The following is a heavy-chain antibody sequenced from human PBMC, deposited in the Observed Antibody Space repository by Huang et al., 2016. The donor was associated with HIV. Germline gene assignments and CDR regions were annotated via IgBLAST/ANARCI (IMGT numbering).Heavy chain of an antibody. CDR2: MNPNTGNP. Sequence: QVHLVQSGAEVKKPGASVKVSCKASGYTFTNDDINWVRQAPGRGLEWMGGMNPNTGNPGLAQSFQGRVTMTRKTSITTAYMELTSLTSEDTAVYYCARSAYGDLDYWGLGTLVIVSS. CDR3: ARSAYGDLDY. D-gene: IGHD4-17*01. CDR1: GYTFTNDD. V-gene: IGHV1-8*02. J-gene: IGHJ4*02.